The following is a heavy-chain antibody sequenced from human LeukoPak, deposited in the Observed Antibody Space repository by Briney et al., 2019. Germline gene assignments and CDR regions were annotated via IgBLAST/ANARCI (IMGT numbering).Heavy chain of an antibody. D-gene: IGHD3-3*01. CDR2: ISYDGSNK. CDR1: GFTFSSYG. V-gene: IGHV3-30*18. J-gene: IGHJ6*02. CDR3: AKDFGDFWSGYPEVYYYYGMDV. Sequence: GRSLRLSCAASGFTFSSYGMPWVRQAPGKGLEWVAVISYDGSNKYYADSVKGRFTISRDNSKNTLYLQMNSLRAEDTAVYYCAKDFGDFWSGYPEVYYYYGMDVWGQGTTVTVSS.